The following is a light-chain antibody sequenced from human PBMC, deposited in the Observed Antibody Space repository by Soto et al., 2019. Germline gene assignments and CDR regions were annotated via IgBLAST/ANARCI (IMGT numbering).Light chain of an antibody. CDR1: ERINNY. CDR3: QQYNSYWT. V-gene: IGKV1-39*01. Sequence: DIQMTQSPSSLSASVGDRVTIPCRASERINNYLNWYQQKPGRAPKLLIYSASSLQSGIPSRFSGSGSGTDFTLTIRSLQPDDFAIYYCQQYNSYWTFGQGTKVDIK. J-gene: IGKJ1*01. CDR2: SAS.